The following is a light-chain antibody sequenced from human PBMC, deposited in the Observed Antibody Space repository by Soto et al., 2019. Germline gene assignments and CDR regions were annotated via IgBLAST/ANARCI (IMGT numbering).Light chain of an antibody. CDR3: RHYGGSRWT. CDR1: QSVSSSY. CDR2: AAY. J-gene: IGKJ1*01. V-gene: IGKV3-20*01. Sequence: EIVLTQSPDTLSLSPGERATLSCRASQSVSSSYLAWYQQKPGQSPRLLIYAAYSRATRIPDRFSGSRSGTDFTLTISRLEAEDFSGYYCRHYGGSRWTFGQGTKVESK.